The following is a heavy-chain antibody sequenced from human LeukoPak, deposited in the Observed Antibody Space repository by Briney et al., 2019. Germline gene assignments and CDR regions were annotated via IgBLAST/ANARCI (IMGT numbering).Heavy chain of an antibody. V-gene: IGHV3-66*01. Sequence: GSLRLSCAASGFTVSSNYMSWVRQAPGKGLEWVSVIYSDSGGSTYYADSVKGRFTMSRDNSKNTLYLHMNSPRAEDTAVYYCARGFTHDYGDYFDYWGQGTLVTVSS. D-gene: IGHD4-17*01. CDR2: IYSDSGGST. CDR3: ARGFTHDYGDYFDY. J-gene: IGHJ4*02. CDR1: GFTVSSNY.